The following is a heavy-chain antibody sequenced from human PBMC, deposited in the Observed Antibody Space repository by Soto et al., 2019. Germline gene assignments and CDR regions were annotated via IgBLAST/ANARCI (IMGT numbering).Heavy chain of an antibody. V-gene: IGHV3-66*01. D-gene: IGHD6-13*01. CDR1: GFTVSSNY. Sequence: PGGSLRLSCAASGFTVSSNYMSWVRQAPGKGLEWDSVIYSGGSTYYADSVKGRFTISRDNSKNTLYLQMNSLRAEDTAVYYCARDRKLKQQLVTGWGQGTLVTVSS. CDR2: IYSGGST. J-gene: IGHJ4*02. CDR3: ARDRKLKQQLVTG.